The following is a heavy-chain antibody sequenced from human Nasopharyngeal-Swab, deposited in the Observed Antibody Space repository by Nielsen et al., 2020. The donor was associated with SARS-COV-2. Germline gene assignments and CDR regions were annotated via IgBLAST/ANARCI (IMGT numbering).Heavy chain of an antibody. J-gene: IGHJ4*02. CDR3: ASSGEQQLVPDY. D-gene: IGHD6-13*01. V-gene: IGHV3-66*01. CDR1: GFTVSSNY. CDR2: IYSGGST. Sequence: GESLKISCAASGFTVSSNYMSWVRQAPGKGLEWVSVIYSGGSTYYADSVKGRFTISRDNSKNRLYLQMNSLRAEDTAVYYCASSGEQQLVPDYWGQGTLVTVSS.